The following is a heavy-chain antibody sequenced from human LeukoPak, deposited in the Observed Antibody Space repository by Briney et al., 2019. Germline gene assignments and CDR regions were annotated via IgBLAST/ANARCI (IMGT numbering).Heavy chain of an antibody. CDR2: INAGNGNT. Sequence: ASVKVSCRASGYTFTSYAMHWVRQAPGQRLEWMGWINAGNGNTKYSQKFQGRVTITRDTSASTAYMELSSLRSEDTAVYYCARAYDFECMDVWGQGTTVTVSS. V-gene: IGHV1-3*01. D-gene: IGHD3-3*01. J-gene: IGHJ6*02. CDR3: ARAYDFECMDV. CDR1: GYTFTSYA.